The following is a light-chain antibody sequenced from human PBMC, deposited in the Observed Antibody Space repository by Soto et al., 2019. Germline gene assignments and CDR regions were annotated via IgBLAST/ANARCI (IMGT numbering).Light chain of an antibody. CDR3: QTGGTGIP. J-gene: IGLJ1*01. CDR2: LNSDGSH. CDR1: SGHSSYA. Sequence: QLVLTQSPSASASLGASVKLTCTLSSGHSSYAIAWHQQQPEKGPRYLMKLNSDGSHSKGDGIPDRFSGSSSGAERYLTISSLQSEDEADYYCQTGGTGIPVGTGTKLTVL. V-gene: IGLV4-69*01.